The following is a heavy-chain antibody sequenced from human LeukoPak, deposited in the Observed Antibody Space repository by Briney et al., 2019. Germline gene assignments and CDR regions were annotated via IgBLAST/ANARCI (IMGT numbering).Heavy chain of an antibody. J-gene: IGHJ4*02. CDR3: ARDSRLKWTEYYFDF. D-gene: IGHD3/OR15-3a*01. Sequence: GRSLRLSCAASGFTFSSYAMHWVRQAPGKGLEWVAVISYDGSNKYYADSVKGRFTISRDNSKNTLYLQMNSLKPEVTAVYFCARDSRLKWTEYYFDFWGQGTLVTVSS. CDR2: ISYDGSNK. V-gene: IGHV3-30-3*01. CDR1: GFTFSSYA.